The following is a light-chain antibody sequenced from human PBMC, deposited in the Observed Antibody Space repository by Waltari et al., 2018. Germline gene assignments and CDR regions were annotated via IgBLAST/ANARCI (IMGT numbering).Light chain of an antibody. CDR1: QSISSY. J-gene: IGKJ2*01. V-gene: IGKV1-39*01. CDR2: AAS. Sequence: DIQMTQSPSSLSASVGDRVTNTCRASQSISSYLNWYQQKPGKAPKLRIYAASSLQSGVPSRFSGSGSGTDVTLTISSLQPEDCATYYCQQSYSTPRTVGQGTKLEIK. CDR3: QQSYSTPRT.